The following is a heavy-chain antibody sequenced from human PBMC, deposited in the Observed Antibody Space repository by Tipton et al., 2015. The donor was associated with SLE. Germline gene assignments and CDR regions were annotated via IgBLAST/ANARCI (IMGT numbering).Heavy chain of an antibody. V-gene: IGHV1-8*01. CDR1: GYTFTSYD. J-gene: IGHJ3*02. D-gene: IGHD6-25*01. Sequence: QLVQSGAEVKKPGASVKVSCKASGYTFTSYDINWVRQATGQGLEWMGWMNPNSGNTGEAQKFQGRGTMTRNTSISTAYMERRSLRSDSAAVYCCARDTAAGLGVDDAFGIWCQGTVVAVSS. CDR2: MNPNSGNT. CDR3: ARDTAAGLGVDDAFGI.